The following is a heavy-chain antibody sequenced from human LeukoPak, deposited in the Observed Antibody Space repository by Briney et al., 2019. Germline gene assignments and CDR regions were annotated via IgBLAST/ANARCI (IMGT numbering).Heavy chain of an antibody. CDR1: GGSISSYY. Sequence: SETLSLTCTVSGGSISSYYWSWIRQPPGKGLEWIGYIYYSGSTNYNPSLKSRVTISVDTSKNQFSLKLSSVTAADTAVYYCASDKQLGPSYSSGWYYYYYGMDVWGQGTTVTVSS. D-gene: IGHD6-19*01. CDR3: ASDKQLGPSYSSGWYYYYYGMDV. V-gene: IGHV4-59*01. J-gene: IGHJ6*02. CDR2: IYYSGST.